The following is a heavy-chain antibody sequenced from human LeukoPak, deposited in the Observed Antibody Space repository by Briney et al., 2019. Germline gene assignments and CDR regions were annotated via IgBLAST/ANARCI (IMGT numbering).Heavy chain of an antibody. D-gene: IGHD2-2*01. Sequence: SETLSLTCAVYGGSFSGYYWSWIRQPPGKGLEWIGEINHSGSTNYNPSLKSRVTISVDTSKNQFSLNLTSLTAADTAVYYCARGSTSCLDYWGQGTLVTVSS. CDR1: GGSFSGYY. J-gene: IGHJ4*02. CDR3: ARGSTSCLDY. CDR2: INHSGST. V-gene: IGHV4-34*01.